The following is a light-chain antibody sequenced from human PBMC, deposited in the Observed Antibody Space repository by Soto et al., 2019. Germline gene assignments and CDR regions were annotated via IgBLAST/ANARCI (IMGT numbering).Light chain of an antibody. CDR1: SSNIGNNY. Sequence: QSVLTQPPSVSAAPGQKVTISCSGSSSNIGNNYLSWYQHLPGTAPKLLIYDNDNRPSGIPARFSGSKSGTSATLGITGLQTGDEADYYCGTWDTSLNAWVFGGGTKVTVL. CDR3: GTWDTSLNAWV. J-gene: IGLJ3*02. V-gene: IGLV1-51*01. CDR2: DND.